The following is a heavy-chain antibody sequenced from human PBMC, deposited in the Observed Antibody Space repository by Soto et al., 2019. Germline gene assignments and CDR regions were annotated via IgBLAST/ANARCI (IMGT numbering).Heavy chain of an antibody. CDR3: ARLPQDIVVVVAATHVWFDP. CDR2: ISYDGSNK. D-gene: IGHD2-15*01. J-gene: IGHJ5*02. Sequence: PGGSLRLSCAASGFTFSSYAMHWVRQAPGKGLEWVAVISYDGSNKYYADSVKGQVTISADKSISTAYLQWSSLKASDTAMYYCARLPQDIVVVVAATHVWFDPWGQGTLVTVSS. V-gene: IGHV3-30-3*01. CDR1: GFTFSSYA.